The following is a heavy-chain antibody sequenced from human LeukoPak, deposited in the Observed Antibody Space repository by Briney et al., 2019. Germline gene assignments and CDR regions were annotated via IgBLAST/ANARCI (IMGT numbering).Heavy chain of an antibody. Sequence: PSETLSLTCAVYGGSFSGYYWSWIRQPSGKGLEWIGEINHSASTNYNPSLKSRVTISVDTSKNQFSLKLSSVTAADTAVYYCARGPRYYDFWSGYYTGNWFDPWGQGTLVTVSS. D-gene: IGHD3-3*01. J-gene: IGHJ5*02. CDR3: ARGPRYYDFWSGYYTGNWFDP. CDR2: INHSAST. CDR1: GGSFSGYY. V-gene: IGHV4-34*01.